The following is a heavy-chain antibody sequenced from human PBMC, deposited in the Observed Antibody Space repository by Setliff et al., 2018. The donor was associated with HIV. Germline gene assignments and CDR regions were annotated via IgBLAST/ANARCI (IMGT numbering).Heavy chain of an antibody. D-gene: IGHD3-3*01. CDR2: IWYDGSNQ. J-gene: IGHJ4*02. V-gene: IGHV3-33*01. CDR1: GFTFSHYA. Sequence: GGSLRLSCAASGFTFSHYAMHWVRQAPGKGLEWVAVIWYDGSNQNYADSVKGRFTISRDNSKNTLFLQMNSLRAEDTAVYYCARDLEGFTTMIFSWGQGTLVTVSS. CDR3: ARDLEGFTTMIFS.